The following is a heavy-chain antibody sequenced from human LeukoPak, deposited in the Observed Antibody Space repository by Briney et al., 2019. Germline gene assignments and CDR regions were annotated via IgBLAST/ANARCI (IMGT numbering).Heavy chain of an antibody. D-gene: IGHD3-10*01. CDR2: ISTYNGNT. CDR1: GYIFSSYG. V-gene: IGHV1-18*01. J-gene: IGHJ6*02. Sequence: ASVKVSCKGSGYIFSSYGISWVRQAPGQGLEWMGWISTYNGNTNYAQKLQGRVTMTTDTSTTTAYMELRSLRYDDTAAYYCARDGGSGGYGMDVWGQGTTVSVSS. CDR3: ARDGGSGGYGMDV.